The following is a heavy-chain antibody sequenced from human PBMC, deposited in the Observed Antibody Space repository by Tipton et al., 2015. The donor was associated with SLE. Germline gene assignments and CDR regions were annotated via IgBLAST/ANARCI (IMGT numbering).Heavy chain of an antibody. CDR2: INHSGST. Sequence: TLSLTCTVSGGSISNSSYYWGWIRQPPGKGLEWIGEINHSGSTNYNPSLKSRVTISVDTSKNQFSLKLSSVTAADTAVYYCARGGRFLEWLTYWGQGTLVTVSS. CDR1: GGSISNSSYY. CDR3: ARGGRFLEWLTY. D-gene: IGHD3-3*01. J-gene: IGHJ4*02. V-gene: IGHV4-39*07.